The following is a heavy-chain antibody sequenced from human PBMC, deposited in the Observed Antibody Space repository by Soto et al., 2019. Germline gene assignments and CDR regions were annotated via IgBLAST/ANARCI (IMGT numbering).Heavy chain of an antibody. CDR1: GGSISSYY. CDR2: IYYSGST. V-gene: IGHV4-59*01. D-gene: IGHD6-19*01. J-gene: IGHJ3*02. CDR3: ARDGGAIAVAGTLYAFDI. Sequence: QVQLQESGPGLVKPSETLSLTCTVSGGSISSYYWSWIRQPPGKGLEWIGYIYYSGSTNYNPSLKSRVTISVDTSKNQFSLKLSSVTAADTAVYYCARDGGAIAVAGTLYAFDIWGQGTMVTVSS.